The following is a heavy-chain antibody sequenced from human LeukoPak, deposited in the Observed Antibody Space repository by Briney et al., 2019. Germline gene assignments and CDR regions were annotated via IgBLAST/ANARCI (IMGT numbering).Heavy chain of an antibody. CDR1: GFTFSSYS. Sequence: GGSLRLSCAASGFTFSSYSMNWVRQAPGKGLEWVSSISSSSSYIYYADSVKGRFTISRDNAKNSLHLQMNSLRAEDTAVYYCARSVGYYDSSGYYYDYFDYWGQGTLVTVSS. CDR2: ISSSSSYI. V-gene: IGHV3-21*01. D-gene: IGHD3-22*01. CDR3: ARSVGYYDSSGYYYDYFDY. J-gene: IGHJ4*02.